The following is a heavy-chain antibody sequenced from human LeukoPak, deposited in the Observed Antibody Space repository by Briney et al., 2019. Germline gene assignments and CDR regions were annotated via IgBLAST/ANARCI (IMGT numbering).Heavy chain of an antibody. CDR2: ISTYNGNT. D-gene: IGHD4/OR15-4a*01. V-gene: IGHV1-18*01. CDR1: GYTFTSYG. CDR3: ASGAQTSSAYYYYYYYMDV. Sequence: ASVKVSCKASGYTFTSYGISWVRQAPGQGIAWVGWISTYNGNTNYAQKLQGRVTMTTDTSTSTAYMELRGLRSDDTAVYYCASGAQTSSAYYYYYYYMDVWGKGTTVTVSS. J-gene: IGHJ6*03.